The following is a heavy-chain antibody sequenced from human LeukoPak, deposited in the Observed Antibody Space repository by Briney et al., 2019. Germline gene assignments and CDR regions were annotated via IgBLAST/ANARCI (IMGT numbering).Heavy chain of an antibody. CDR2: IRDKTNRYTT. CDR1: GFSFSDHY. D-gene: IGHD3-16*01. V-gene: IGHV3-72*01. J-gene: IGHJ3*02. Sequence: GGSLRLSCAASGFSFSDHYMDWVRQAPGKGLEWVGRIRDKTNRYTTEYAASVKGRFTISRDDSKISLYLQMNSLETEDTAMYYCARLGDGGSFDIWGQGTMVTVSS. CDR3: ARLGDGGSFDI.